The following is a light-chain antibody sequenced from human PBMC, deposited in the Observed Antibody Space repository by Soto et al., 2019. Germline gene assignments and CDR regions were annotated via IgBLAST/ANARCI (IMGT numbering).Light chain of an antibody. CDR1: SSNIGSHD. CDR2: DSN. J-gene: IGLJ2*01. Sequence: QSVLTQPPSVSAAPGQKVTISCSGSSSNIGSHDVSWYQHLPGTAPKLLIYDSNKRPSGIPDRFSGSKSGTSATLDIFGLQTGDVSDYYCGTCDNSLSAGVFGGRTKLTVL. CDR3: GTCDNSLSAGV. V-gene: IGLV1-51*01.